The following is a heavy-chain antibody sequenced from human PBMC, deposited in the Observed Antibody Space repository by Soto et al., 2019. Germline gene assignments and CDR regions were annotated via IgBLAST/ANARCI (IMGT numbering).Heavy chain of an antibody. CDR1: GGSIITSNW. CDR3: VRERVVAGTAWVFDI. J-gene: IGHJ2*01. Sequence: QVQLNESSPGLVKPSGTLSLTCNISGGSIITSNWWSWVRQAPGKGLQWIGDISHSGSTNYNPSLSGRASISVEKATNQFSLTLTSMTAADTALYYCVRERVVAGTAWVFDIWGSCSQVTVSS. CDR2: ISHSGST. D-gene: IGHD6-19*01. V-gene: IGHV4-4*02.